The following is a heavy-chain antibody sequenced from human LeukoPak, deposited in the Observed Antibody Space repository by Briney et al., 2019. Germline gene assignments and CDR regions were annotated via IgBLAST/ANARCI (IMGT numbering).Heavy chain of an antibody. CDR2: ISAYNGNT. CDR3: ARDQVYCSGGSFYWVDYYYYYGMDV. V-gene: IGHV1-18*01. Sequence: ASVKVSCKASGYTFTSYGISWVRQAPGQGLEWMGWISAYNGNTNYAQKLQGRVTMTTDTSTSTAYMELRSLRSDDTAVYYCARDQVYCSGGSFYWVDYYYYYGMDVWGQGTTVTVSS. D-gene: IGHD2-15*01. CDR1: GYTFTSYG. J-gene: IGHJ6*02.